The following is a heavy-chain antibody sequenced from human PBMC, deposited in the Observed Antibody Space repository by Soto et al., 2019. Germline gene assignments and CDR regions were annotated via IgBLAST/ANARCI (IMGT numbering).Heavy chain of an antibody. V-gene: IGHV3-48*02. Sequence: GGSLRLSCAGSGFTFGTYSMNWVRQAAGKGLEWIAYISYDSDTIQYADSVKGRFTISRDNAKNSLYLQMNSLRDEDTAVYYYARLYYDYVWGQGTTVTVSS. J-gene: IGHJ6*02. D-gene: IGHD3-3*01. CDR3: ARLYYDYV. CDR2: ISYDSDTI. CDR1: GFTFGTYS.